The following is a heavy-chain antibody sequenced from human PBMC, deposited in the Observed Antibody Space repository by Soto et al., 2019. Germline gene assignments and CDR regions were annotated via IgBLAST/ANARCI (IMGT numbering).Heavy chain of an antibody. CDR1: GFTFSSYA. CDR2: ISGSGGST. J-gene: IGHJ3*02. Sequence: GGSLRLSCAASGFTFSSYAMSWVRQAPGKGLEWVSAISGSGGSTYYADSVKGRFTISRDNSKNTLYLQMNSLRAEDTAVYYCAKDNYDFWSGYYYHDAFDIWGQGTMVTVSS. CDR3: AKDNYDFWSGYYYHDAFDI. V-gene: IGHV3-23*01. D-gene: IGHD3-3*01.